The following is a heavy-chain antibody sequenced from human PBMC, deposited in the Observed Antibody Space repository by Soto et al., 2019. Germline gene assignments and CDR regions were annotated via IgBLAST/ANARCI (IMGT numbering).Heavy chain of an antibody. CDR1: GASISSGGYY. Sequence: QVQLQESGPGLVKPSQTLSLTCSVSGASISSGGYYWNWIRQHPGKGLEWIGYIYYSGTTYYNPSLKRRVTISVDTSKYQFSLKLSSVTAADTAVYYCAASCVGCGGFNYYGMDVWGQGTTVTVSS. CDR3: AASCVGCGGFNYYGMDV. V-gene: IGHV4-31*03. D-gene: IGHD2-21*01. CDR2: IYYSGTT. J-gene: IGHJ6*02.